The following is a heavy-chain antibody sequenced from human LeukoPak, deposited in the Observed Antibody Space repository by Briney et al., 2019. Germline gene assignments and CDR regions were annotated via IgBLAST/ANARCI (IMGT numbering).Heavy chain of an antibody. D-gene: IGHD6-19*01. CDR3: ARHYPYSSGWYFDY. CDR2: IYYSGST. Sequence: SETLSLTCTVSGGSISSSSYYWGWIRQPPGKGLEWIGSIYYSGSTCYNPSLKSRVTISVDTSKNQFSLKLSSVTAADTAVYYCARHYPYSSGWYFDYWGQGTLVTVSS. V-gene: IGHV4-39*01. CDR1: GGSISSSSYY. J-gene: IGHJ4*02.